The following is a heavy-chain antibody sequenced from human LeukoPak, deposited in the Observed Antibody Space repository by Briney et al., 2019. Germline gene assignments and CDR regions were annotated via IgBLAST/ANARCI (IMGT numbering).Heavy chain of an antibody. V-gene: IGHV1-2*02. D-gene: IGHD2-21*02. CDR1: GYKFISHY. Sequence: ASVRVSCKASGYKFISHYLQWVRQAPGLGPEWMGWMHGGNGNTRYAEKFEGRVTMTRDTSTSTAYMDLSSLTSDDTAVYYCAREGSYCVGGDCYSFDLWGQGTVVTVSS. CDR2: MHGGNGNT. CDR3: AREGSYCVGGDCYSFDL. J-gene: IGHJ1*01.